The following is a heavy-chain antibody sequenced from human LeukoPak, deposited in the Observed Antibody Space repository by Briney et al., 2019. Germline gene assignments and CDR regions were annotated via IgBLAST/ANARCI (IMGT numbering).Heavy chain of an antibody. D-gene: IGHD2-2*01. CDR2: INPNSGGT. V-gene: IGHV1-2*02. CDR3: ARLLVVPAANWFDP. CDR1: GYTFTGYY. J-gene: IGHJ5*02. Sequence: ASVKVSCKASGYTFTGYYMHWVRLAPGQGLEWMGWINPNSGGTNYAQKFQGRVTMTRDTSISTAYMELSRLRSDDTAVYYCARLLVVPAANWFDPWGQGTLVTVSS.